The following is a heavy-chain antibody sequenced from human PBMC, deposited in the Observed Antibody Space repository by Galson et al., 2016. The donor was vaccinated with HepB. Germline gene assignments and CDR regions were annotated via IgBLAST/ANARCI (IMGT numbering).Heavy chain of an antibody. V-gene: IGHV3-48*02. CDR2: ISTGGSTI. J-gene: IGHJ3*01. CDR3: ATPTLIPPV. CDR1: GFSFRSFP. D-gene: IGHD4-17*01. Sequence: SLRLSCAASGFSFRSFPMNRVRQAPGKGLEWVAHISTGGSTIYYADSVKGRFTISRDNAKDSLYLQMNSLRDEDTAVYYCATPTLIPPVWGQGTMVTVSS.